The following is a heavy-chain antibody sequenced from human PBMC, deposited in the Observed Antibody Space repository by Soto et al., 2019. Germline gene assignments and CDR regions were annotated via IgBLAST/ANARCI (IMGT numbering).Heavy chain of an antibody. CDR1: GFTLSDHY. V-gene: IGHV3-72*01. CDR3: TRSMSRFDN. CDR2: TRDKTKNYIT. J-gene: IGHJ4*02. Sequence: GGSLRLSCVVSGFTLSDHYIDWVRQTPGKGLEWVGRTRDKTKNYITQYAASVKGRFTISRDDSEKAVYLQMNSLKSEDTAVYYCTRSMSRFDNWGQGTLVTVSS. D-gene: IGHD3-10*02.